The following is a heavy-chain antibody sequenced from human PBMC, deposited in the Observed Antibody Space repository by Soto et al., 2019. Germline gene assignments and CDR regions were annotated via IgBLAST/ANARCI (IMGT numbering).Heavy chain of an antibody. D-gene: IGHD6-19*01. J-gene: IGHJ4*02. CDR1: GGTFSSYT. Sequence: QVQLVQSGAEVKKPGSSVKVSCKASGGTFSSYTISWVRQAPGQGLEWMGRIIPILGIANYAQKFQGRVTITADKSTSTAYMELSSLRSEDTAVYYCARDTWVEAVAGPLTYWGQGTLVTVSS. V-gene: IGHV1-69*08. CDR2: IIPILGIA. CDR3: ARDTWVEAVAGPLTY.